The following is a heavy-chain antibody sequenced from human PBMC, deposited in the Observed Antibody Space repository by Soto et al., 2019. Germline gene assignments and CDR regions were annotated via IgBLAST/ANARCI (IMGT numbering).Heavy chain of an antibody. D-gene: IGHD3-10*01. Sequence: EVQLVETGGGLIQPGGSLRLSCAASGFTVSSNYMSWVRQAPGKGLEWVSVIYSGGSTYYADSVKGRFTISRDNSKNTLYLQMDSLRAEDTAVYYCARGWEYYYGSRSYFEYCGQGTLVTVSS. V-gene: IGHV3-53*02. CDR2: IYSGGST. CDR3: ARGWEYYYGSRSYFEY. J-gene: IGHJ4*02. CDR1: GFTVSSNY.